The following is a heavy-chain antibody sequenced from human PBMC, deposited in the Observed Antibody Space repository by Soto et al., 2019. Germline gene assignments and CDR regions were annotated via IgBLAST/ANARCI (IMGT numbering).Heavy chain of an antibody. J-gene: IGHJ6*03. CDR3: ARESRDFYYYYLDV. V-gene: IGHV4-31*03. Sequence: QVQLQESGPGLVKPSQTLSLTCTVSGGSISSGGYYWSWIRQHPGKGLEWIGYIYYTGSTYYNPSLKSRVTISADTSKNQFSLQLSSVTAADSAVYYCARESRDFYYYYLDVWGKGTTVTVSS. CDR1: GGSISSGGYY. CDR2: IYYTGST.